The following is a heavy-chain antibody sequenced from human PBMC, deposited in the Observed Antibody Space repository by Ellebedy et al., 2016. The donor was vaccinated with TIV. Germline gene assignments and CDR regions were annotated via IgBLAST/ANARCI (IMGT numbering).Heavy chain of an antibody. D-gene: IGHD3-22*01. J-gene: IGHJ4*02. CDR1: GGIFSKYA. CDR2: VTPMFGTA. Sequence: SVKVSXKASGGIFSKYAISWVRQAPGQGLEWMGGVTPMFGTANYAQKFQGRVTITADQSTSTAYMELSSLRSEDTAMYYCARDCGVDTSGYYFFYWGQGTLVTVSS. V-gene: IGHV1-69*13. CDR3: ARDCGVDTSGYYFFY.